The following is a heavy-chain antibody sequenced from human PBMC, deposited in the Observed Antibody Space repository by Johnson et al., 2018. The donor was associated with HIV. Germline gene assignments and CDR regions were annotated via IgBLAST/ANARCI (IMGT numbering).Heavy chain of an antibody. D-gene: IGHD2-2*01. CDR3: ASNGGYEGDAFDI. J-gene: IGHJ3*02. V-gene: IGHV3-53*01. CDR2: IYSGGST. CDR1: GFNVSGKY. Sequence: EVQLVESGGGLIQPGGSLRLSCAASGFNVSGKYMTWVRQPPGKGLEWVSVIYSGGSTHYAESVKGRFTISRDSSKNSLYLQMNSLRAEDTAVYYCASNGGYEGDAFDICGQGTMVTVSS.